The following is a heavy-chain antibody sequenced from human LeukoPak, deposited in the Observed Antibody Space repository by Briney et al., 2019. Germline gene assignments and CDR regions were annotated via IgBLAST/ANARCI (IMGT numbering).Heavy chain of an antibody. D-gene: IGHD1-1*01. CDR2: ISSSGDSA. Sequence: GGSLRLSCAASGFTFSTYGMSWVRQAPGKGLEWVSGISSSGDSAYYADSVKGRFTISRDNSKRTLFLQMNSLRAEDTALYYCAKEFTKEWGQGTLVTVSS. V-gene: IGHV3-23*01. CDR1: GFTFSTYG. CDR3: AKEFTKE. J-gene: IGHJ4*02.